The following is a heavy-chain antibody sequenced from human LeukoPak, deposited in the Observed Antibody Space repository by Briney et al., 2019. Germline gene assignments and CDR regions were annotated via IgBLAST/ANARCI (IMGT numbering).Heavy chain of an antibody. CDR3: ARDSESSSWFDY. V-gene: IGHV3-21*01. CDR1: GFTFSTYS. Sequence: GGSLRLSCAASGFTFSTYSMNWVRQAPGKGLEWVSSISSSSSYIYYADSVKGRFTISRDNAKNSLYLQMNSLRAEDTAVYYCARDSESSSWFDYWGQGTLVTVSS. J-gene: IGHJ4*02. CDR2: ISSSSSYI. D-gene: IGHD6-13*01.